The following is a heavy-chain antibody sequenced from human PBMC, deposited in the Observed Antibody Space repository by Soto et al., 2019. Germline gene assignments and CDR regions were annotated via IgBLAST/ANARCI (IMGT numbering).Heavy chain of an antibody. D-gene: IGHD2-15*01. CDR1: GGSISSYY. J-gene: IGHJ4*02. CDR3: ARGTYCSGGSCSSDY. Sequence: PSETLSLTCTVSGGSISSYYWSWIRQPAGKGLEWIGRIYTSGSTNYNPSLKSRVTMSVDTSKNQFSLKLSSVTAADTAVYYCARGTYCSGGSCSSDYWGPGNLVTVSS. V-gene: IGHV4-4*07. CDR2: IYTSGST.